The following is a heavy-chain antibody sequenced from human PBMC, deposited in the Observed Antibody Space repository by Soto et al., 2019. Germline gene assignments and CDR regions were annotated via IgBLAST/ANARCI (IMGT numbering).Heavy chain of an antibody. D-gene: IGHD6-13*01. CDR3: AREKAGTGAFDI. Sequence: SVKVSCKASGGTFSSYAISWVRQAPGQGLEWMGGIIPIFGTANYAQKFQGRVTITADKSTSTAYMELSSLRSEDTAVYYCAREKAGTGAFDIWGQGTMVTVSS. J-gene: IGHJ3*02. CDR2: IIPIFGTA. V-gene: IGHV1-69*06. CDR1: GGTFSSYA.